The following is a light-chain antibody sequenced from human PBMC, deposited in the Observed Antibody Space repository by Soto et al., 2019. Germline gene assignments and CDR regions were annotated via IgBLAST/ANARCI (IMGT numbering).Light chain of an antibody. J-gene: IGLJ1*01. CDR3: SSYTSSSTQV. V-gene: IGLV2-14*01. CDR1: SSYVGGYNY. CDR2: DVS. Sequence: QSVLTQPASVSGSPVQSITISCTGTSSYVGGYNYVSWYQQHPGKAPKLMIYDVSNRPSGVSNRFSGSKSGNTASLTISGLQAEDEADYYCSSYTSSSTQVFGTGTRSPS.